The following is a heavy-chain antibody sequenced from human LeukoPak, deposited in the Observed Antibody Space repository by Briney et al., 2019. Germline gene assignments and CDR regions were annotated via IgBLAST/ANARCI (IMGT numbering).Heavy chain of an antibody. CDR3: ARSIGAMVRGVDY. J-gene: IGHJ4*02. CDR1: GGSFSGYY. V-gene: IGHV4-34*01. CDR2: INHSGST. Sequence: SETLSLTCAVYGGSFSGYYWSWIRQPPGKGLEWIGEINHSGSTNYNPSLKSRVTISVDTSKNQFSLKLSSVTAADTAVYYCARSIGAMVRGVDYWGQGTLVAVSS. D-gene: IGHD3-10*01.